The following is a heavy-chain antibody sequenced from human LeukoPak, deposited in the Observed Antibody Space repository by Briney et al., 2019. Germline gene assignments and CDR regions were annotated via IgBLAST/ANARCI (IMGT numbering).Heavy chain of an antibody. Sequence: GASVKVSCKASGGTFSSYAISWVRQAPGQGLEWMGGIIPIFGTANYAQKFQGRVTITADESTSTAYMELSSLRSEDTAVYYCASHYCSSTSCYPAFDIWGQGTMVTVSS. D-gene: IGHD2-2*01. CDR3: ASHYCSSTSCYPAFDI. J-gene: IGHJ3*02. CDR2: IIPIFGTA. CDR1: GGTFSSYA. V-gene: IGHV1-69*01.